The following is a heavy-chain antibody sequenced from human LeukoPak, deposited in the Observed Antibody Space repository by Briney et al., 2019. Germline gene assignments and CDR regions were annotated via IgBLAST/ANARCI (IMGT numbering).Heavy chain of an antibody. Sequence: SETLSLTCTVSGGSISSGSYYWSWIRQPAGKGLEWIGRIYTSGSTNYNPSLKSRVTISVDTSKNQFSLKLSSVTAADTAVYYCARETINKWFDPWGQGTLVTVSS. D-gene: IGHD1-7*01. V-gene: IGHV4-61*02. CDR2: IYTSGST. CDR3: ARETINKWFDP. J-gene: IGHJ5*02. CDR1: GGSISSGSYY.